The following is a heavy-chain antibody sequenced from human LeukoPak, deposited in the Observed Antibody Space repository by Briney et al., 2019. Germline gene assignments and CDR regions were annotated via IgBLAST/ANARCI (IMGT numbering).Heavy chain of an antibody. V-gene: IGHV3-13*01. Sequence: PGGSLRLSCAASGFTLSSYDMHWVRQTIGKGLEWVSAIGVAGDTYYPGSVKGRFTISRDNSKNTLYLQMNSLRVEDTAVYYCARYFSGWSWGYWGQGTLVTVSS. CDR1: GFTLSSYD. CDR2: IGVAGDT. J-gene: IGHJ4*02. CDR3: ARYFSGWSWGY. D-gene: IGHD6-19*01.